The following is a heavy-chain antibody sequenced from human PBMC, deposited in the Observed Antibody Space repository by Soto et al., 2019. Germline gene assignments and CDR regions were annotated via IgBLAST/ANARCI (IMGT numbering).Heavy chain of an antibody. CDR3: ARGVNYYDSSGFYPRDY. D-gene: IGHD3-22*01. CDR2: VYHSGRT. J-gene: IGHJ4*02. CDR1: GYSITTGYY. Sequence: SETLSLTCAVSGYSITTGYYWGWFRRPPGKGLEWIGSVYHSGRTSYNPSLESRVTISVDTSKNQFSLRLSSVTAADTAVYYCARGVNYYDSSGFYPRDYWGQG. V-gene: IGHV4-38-2*01.